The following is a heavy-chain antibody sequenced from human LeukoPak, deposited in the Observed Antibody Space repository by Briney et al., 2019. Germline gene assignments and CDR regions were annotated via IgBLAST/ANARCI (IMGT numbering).Heavy chain of an antibody. V-gene: IGHV1-2*02. CDR2: INPNSGGT. D-gene: IGHD1-1*01. Sequence: GASVKVSCKASGYTFTGYYMHWVRQAPGQGLEWMGWINPNSGGTNYAQKFQGGVTMTRDTSISTAYMELSRLRSDDTAVYYCASLVISELEADLGNAFDIWGQGTMVTVSS. J-gene: IGHJ3*02. CDR1: GYTFTGYY. CDR3: ASLVISELEADLGNAFDI.